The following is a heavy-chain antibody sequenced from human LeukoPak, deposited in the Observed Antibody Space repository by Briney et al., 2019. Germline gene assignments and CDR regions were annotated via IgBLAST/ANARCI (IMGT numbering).Heavy chain of an antibody. CDR2: IYSSGST. Sequence: SETLSLTCTVSGGSISSYYWSWIRQPPGKGLEWIGYIYSSGSTNYNPSLKSRVTISVDTSKNQFSLKLSSVTAADTAVYYCARSMVRGVNYYYYMDVWGKGTTVTVSS. J-gene: IGHJ6*03. CDR3: ARSMVRGVNYYYYMDV. CDR1: GGSISSYY. D-gene: IGHD3-10*01. V-gene: IGHV4-59*08.